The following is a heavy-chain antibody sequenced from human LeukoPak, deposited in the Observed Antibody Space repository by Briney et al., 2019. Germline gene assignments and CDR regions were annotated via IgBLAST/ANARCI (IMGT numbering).Heavy chain of an antibody. CDR2: IYYSGST. J-gene: IGHJ5*02. Sequence: SETLSLTCTVSGGSISSSSYYWGWIRQPPGKGLEWIGSIYYSGSTYYNPSLKSRVTISVDTSKNQFSLRLSSVTAADTAVYYCARPVASNWFDPWGQGTPVTVSS. CDR1: GGSISSSSYY. V-gene: IGHV4-39*07. CDR3: ARPVASNWFDP.